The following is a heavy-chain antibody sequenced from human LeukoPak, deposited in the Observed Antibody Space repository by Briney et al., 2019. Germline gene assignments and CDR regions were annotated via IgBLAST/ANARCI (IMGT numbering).Heavy chain of an antibody. CDR1: GYTFISFY. CDR3: ARDPGFYDFWSGYCVVDY. D-gene: IGHD3-3*01. CDR2: INPSGGST. J-gene: IGHJ4*02. V-gene: IGHV1-46*01. Sequence: ASMKVSCKASGYTFISFYMHWVRQAPGQGREWMGLINPSGGSTSYAQKFQGRVTMTRDTSTSTVCMELSSLRSEDTAVYYCARDPGFYDFWSGYCVVDYWGQGTLVTVS.